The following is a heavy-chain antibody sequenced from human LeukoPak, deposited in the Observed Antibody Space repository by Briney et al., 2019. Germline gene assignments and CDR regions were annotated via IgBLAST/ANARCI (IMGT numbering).Heavy chain of an antibody. V-gene: IGHV4-34*01. CDR2: INHSGST. D-gene: IGHD3-3*01. CDR1: GGSFSGYY. J-gene: IGHJ4*02. CDR3: ARVIITIFGVVIPRFDY. Sequence: PSETLSLTCAVYGGSFSGYYWSWIRQPPGKGLEWIGEINHSGSTNYNPSLKSRVTISVDTSKNQFSLKLSSVTAADTAVYYCARVIITIFGVVIPRFDYWGQGTLVTFSS.